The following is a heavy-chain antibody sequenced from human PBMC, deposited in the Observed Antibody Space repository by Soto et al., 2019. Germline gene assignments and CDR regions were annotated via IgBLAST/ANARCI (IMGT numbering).Heavy chain of an antibody. CDR2: IIPIFGTA. V-gene: IGHV1-69*01. CDR3: AIVAPGYCTNGVCLHLFDY. J-gene: IGHJ4*02. Sequence: QVQLVQSGAEVKKPGSSVKVSCKASGGTFSSYAISWVRQAPGQGLEWMGGIIPIFGTANYAQKFQGRVTITADESTSTADMELSSLRSEDTAADCCAIVAPGYCTNGVCLHLFDYWGQGTLVTVSS. D-gene: IGHD2-8*01. CDR1: GGTFSSYA.